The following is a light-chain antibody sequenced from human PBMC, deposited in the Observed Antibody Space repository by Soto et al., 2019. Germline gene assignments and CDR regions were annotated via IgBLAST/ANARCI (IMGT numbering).Light chain of an antibody. V-gene: IGKV1-8*01. CDR2: AAS. J-gene: IGKJ2*01. CDR3: QQYYSYPPLYT. CDR1: QGISSY. Sequence: AIRMTQSPSSCSASTGDRVTITCLASQGISSYLAWYQQKPGKAPKLLIYAASTLQSGVPSRFSGSGSGTDFTLTISCLQSEDFATYYCQQYYSYPPLYTFGQGTKLEIK.